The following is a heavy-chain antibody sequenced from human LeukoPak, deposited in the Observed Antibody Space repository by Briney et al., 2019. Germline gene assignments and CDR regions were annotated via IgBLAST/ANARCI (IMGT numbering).Heavy chain of an antibody. CDR3: ARDNGDYGDYVLDYAFDI. CDR1: GFTFSSYG. J-gene: IGHJ3*02. D-gene: IGHD4-17*01. V-gene: IGHV3-30*02. Sequence: GGSLRLSCAASGFTFSSYGMHWVRQAPGKGLEWVAFIRYDGNDKYYADSVKGRFTISRDNAKNSLYLQMNSLRAEDTAVYYCARDNGDYGDYVLDYAFDIWGQGTMVTVSS. CDR2: IRYDGNDK.